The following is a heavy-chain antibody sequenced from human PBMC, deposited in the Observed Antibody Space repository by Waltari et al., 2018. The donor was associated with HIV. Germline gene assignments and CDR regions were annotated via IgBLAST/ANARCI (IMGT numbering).Heavy chain of an antibody. CDR1: VYSISRRYY. D-gene: IGHD3-10*01. V-gene: IGHV4-38-2*02. Sequence: QVQLQESGPGLVKPSETLSLPCTLSVYSISRRYYWVWIRQPPGKGLEWIGSIYHSGSTYYNPSLKSRVTISVDTSKNQFSLKLSSVTAADTAVYYCARDWGITMVRDGMDVWGQGTTVTVSS. J-gene: IGHJ6*02. CDR2: IYHSGST. CDR3: ARDWGITMVRDGMDV.